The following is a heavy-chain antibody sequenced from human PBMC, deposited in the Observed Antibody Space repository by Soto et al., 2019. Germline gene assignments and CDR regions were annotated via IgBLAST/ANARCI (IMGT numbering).Heavy chain of an antibody. CDR1: GFIINNYA. V-gene: IGHV3-23*01. CDR2: VSASGGK. J-gene: IGHJ4*02. CDR3: SMRSFACNSYYSDFDY. Sequence: EVQLLESGGGLVQPGGSLRLSCAASGFIINNYAMYWVRQAPGKGLQCVSAVSASGGKSYVDSVKVRFCVSRDCSNNMVYLSLNGLSVGDPDIYYCSMRSFACNSYYSDFDYWGRGTLLTVS. D-gene: IGHD3-16*01.